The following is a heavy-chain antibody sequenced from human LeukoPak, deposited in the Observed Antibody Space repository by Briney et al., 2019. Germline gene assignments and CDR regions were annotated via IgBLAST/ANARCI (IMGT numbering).Heavy chain of an antibody. CDR1: GFTFSSYA. CDR2: VSGSGGST. CDR3: AKVRVPSSTNCSDY. Sequence: GGSLRLSCAASGFTFSSYAMSWVRQAPGKGLEWVSAVSGSGGSTYYADSVKGRFTISRDNSKNTLYLQMNRLRAEDTAVYYCAKVRVPSSTNCSDYWGQGTLVTVSS. D-gene: IGHD2-2*01. V-gene: IGHV3-23*01. J-gene: IGHJ4*02.